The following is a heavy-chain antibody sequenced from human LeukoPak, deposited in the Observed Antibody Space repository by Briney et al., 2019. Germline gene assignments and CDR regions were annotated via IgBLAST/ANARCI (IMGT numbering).Heavy chain of an antibody. CDR2: ISTYYGNT. CDR1: GYTFTSYG. J-gene: IGHJ4*02. CDR3: ARVYSTNYYGSGDRPFLFDY. V-gene: IGHV1-18*01. D-gene: IGHD3-10*01. Sequence: ASVTVTCKASGYTFTSYGFSWVRQAPGQGLEWMGFISTYYGNTNYAQKLQDRVTMTTDTSTSTAYMELTSLRSDDTAVYYCARVYSTNYYGSGDRPFLFDYWGEGGVVTVCS.